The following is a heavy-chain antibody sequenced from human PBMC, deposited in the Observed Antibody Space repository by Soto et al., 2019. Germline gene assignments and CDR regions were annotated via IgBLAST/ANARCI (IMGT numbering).Heavy chain of an antibody. D-gene: IGHD2-8*02. CDR1: GGPFSGYY. V-gene: IGHV4-34*01. Sequence: QVQLQQWGAGLLKPSETLSLTCAIYGGPFSGYYWNWIRQPPGKGLEWIGEINHGGSTNYNPSLKSRVTMAVDTSRNQFSLRLSSVTAADTAVYYCARDRKRGYCTGGDCYSYFDYWSQGTQVIVSS. CDR2: INHGGST. J-gene: IGHJ4*02. CDR3: ARDRKRGYCTGGDCYSYFDY.